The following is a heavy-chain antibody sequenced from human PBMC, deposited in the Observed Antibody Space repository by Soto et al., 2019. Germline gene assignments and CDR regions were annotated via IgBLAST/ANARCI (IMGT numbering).Heavy chain of an antibody. D-gene: IGHD6-19*01. CDR2: IYYSGST. Sequence: PSETLSLTCTVSGGSISSYYWSWIRQPPGKGLEWIGYIYYSGSTNYNPSLKSRVTISVDTSKNQFSLKLSSVTAADTAVYYCARKSIAVAPFDYWGQGTLVTVSS. CDR1: GGSISSYY. J-gene: IGHJ4*02. V-gene: IGHV4-59*01. CDR3: ARKSIAVAPFDY.